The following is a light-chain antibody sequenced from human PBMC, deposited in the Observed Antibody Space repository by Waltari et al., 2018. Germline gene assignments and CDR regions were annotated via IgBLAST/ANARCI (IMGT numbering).Light chain of an antibody. CDR3: CSYSGSYTWL. J-gene: IGLJ3*02. V-gene: IGLV2-11*01. CDR2: DVT. CDR1: SSDIGAYKY. Sequence: QSALTQPHSVSGSPGQSVTISCTGTSSDIGAYKYVSWYQHHPNKAPKLIIYDVTKWPSGVPDRFPGSKSANRASLTISGLQPDDEADYFCCSYSGSYTWLFGGGTKLTVL.